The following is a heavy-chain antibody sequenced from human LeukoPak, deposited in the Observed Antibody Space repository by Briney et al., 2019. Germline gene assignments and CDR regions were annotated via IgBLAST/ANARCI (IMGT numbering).Heavy chain of an antibody. Sequence: GGSLRLSCAASGFTFSYYYMNWIRLAPGKGLEWVSYISSGGNSVYYADSVEGRFTISRDNAKNTLYLQMNSLRSEDTALYYCAIRADRRTFDYWGQGTLVTVSS. J-gene: IGHJ4*02. D-gene: IGHD6-25*01. V-gene: IGHV3-11*01. CDR1: GFTFSYYY. CDR3: AIRADRRTFDY. CDR2: ISSGGNSV.